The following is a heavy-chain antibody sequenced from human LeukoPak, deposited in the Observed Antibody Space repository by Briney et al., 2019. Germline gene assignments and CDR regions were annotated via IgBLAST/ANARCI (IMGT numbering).Heavy chain of an antibody. CDR3: AADLPYSNYGPLDY. CDR2: IVAGSGNT. J-gene: IGHJ4*02. V-gene: IGHV1-58*01. D-gene: IGHD5-24*01. Sequence: SVKVSCKASGFTFTNSAVQWVRQARGQRPEWIGWIVAGSGNTDYAQKFRERVTITRDLSTTTAYMELSSLRSEDTAVYYCAADLPYSNYGPLDYWGQGTLVTVSS. CDR1: GFTFTNSA.